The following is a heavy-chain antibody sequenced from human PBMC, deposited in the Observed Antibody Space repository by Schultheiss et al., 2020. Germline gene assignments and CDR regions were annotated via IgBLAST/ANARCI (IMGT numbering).Heavy chain of an antibody. D-gene: IGHD6-25*01. CDR2: ISDNGRAT. CDR1: GFSFSRYA. Sequence: GGSLRLSCAASGFSFSRYAMSWVRQAPGKGLEWVSSISDNGRATYYPDSLKGRFTISRDNAKNSLYLQMNSLRAEDTALYYCAKSGSGLDYWGQGTLVNVSS. V-gene: IGHV3-23*01. J-gene: IGHJ4*02. CDR3: AKSGSGLDY.